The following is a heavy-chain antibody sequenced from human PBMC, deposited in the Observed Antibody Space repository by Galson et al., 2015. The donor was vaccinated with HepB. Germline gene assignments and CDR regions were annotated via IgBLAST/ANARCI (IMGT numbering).Heavy chain of an antibody. D-gene: IGHD1-7*01. Sequence: SVKVSCKASGYTFTGYYMHWVRQAPGQGLEWMGWINPNSGGTNYAQKFQGRVTMTRDTSISTAYMELSRLRSDDTAVYYCARYDGYNWNSLVAFDIWGQGTMVTVSS. CDR2: INPNSGGT. CDR1: GYTFTGYY. J-gene: IGHJ3*02. V-gene: IGHV1-2*02. CDR3: ARYDGYNWNSLVAFDI.